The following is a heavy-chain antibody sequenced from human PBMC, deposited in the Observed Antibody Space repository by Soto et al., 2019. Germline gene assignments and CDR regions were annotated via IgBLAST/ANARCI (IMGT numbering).Heavy chain of an antibody. V-gene: IGHV4-59*01. CDR3: ANYRDGWFDP. CDR2: IYSSGST. CDR1: TDSISRYY. Sequence: SETLSLTCSVSTDSISRYYWSWFRQPPGKGLEWIGNIYSSGSTNYNPSLKSRVTISVDTSKNQFSLKLSSMTAADTAVYYCANYRDGWFDPWGQGTLVTVSS. J-gene: IGHJ5*02. D-gene: IGHD4-4*01.